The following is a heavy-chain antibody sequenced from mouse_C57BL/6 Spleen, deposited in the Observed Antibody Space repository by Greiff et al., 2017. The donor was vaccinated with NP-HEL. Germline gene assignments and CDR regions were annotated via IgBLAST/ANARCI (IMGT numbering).Heavy chain of an antibody. CDR2: IYPGDGDT. J-gene: IGHJ1*03. Sequence: VQLVESGPELVKPGASVKISCKASGYAFSSSWMNWVKQRPGKGLEWIGRIYPGDGDTNYNGKFKGKATLTADKSSSTAYMQLSSLTSEDSAVYFCARDPQGYGSSFYWYFDVWGTGTTVTVSS. D-gene: IGHD1-1*01. CDR1: GYAFSSSW. CDR3: ARDPQGYGSSFYWYFDV. V-gene: IGHV1-82*01.